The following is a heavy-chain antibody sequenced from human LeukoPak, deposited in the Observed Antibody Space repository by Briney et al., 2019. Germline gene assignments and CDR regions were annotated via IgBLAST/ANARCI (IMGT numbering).Heavy chain of an antibody. J-gene: IGHJ4*02. D-gene: IGHD3-9*01. CDR2: IYHSGST. Sequence: SGTLSLTCAVSGGSISSSNWWNWVRQPPGKGLEWIGEIYHSGSTDYNPSLKSRVTISVDTSKNQFSLRLSSVTAADTAVYYCARVEYLDWLLKFDYWGQGTLVTVSS. V-gene: IGHV4-4*02. CDR3: ARVEYLDWLLKFDY. CDR1: GGSISSSNW.